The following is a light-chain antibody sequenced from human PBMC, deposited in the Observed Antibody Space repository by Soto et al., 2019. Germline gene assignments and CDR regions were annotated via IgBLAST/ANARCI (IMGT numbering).Light chain of an antibody. CDR1: QGISNY. CDR3: QKYNSALMT. CDR2: AAS. V-gene: IGKV1-27*01. Sequence: DIQMTQSPSSLSASVGDRVTITCRASQGISNYLAWYQQKPGKVPKLLIYAASTLQSGVPSRFSGSGSGKDFTLTISSLQPEDVATYYCQKYNSALMTFGQGTRLEIK. J-gene: IGKJ5*01.